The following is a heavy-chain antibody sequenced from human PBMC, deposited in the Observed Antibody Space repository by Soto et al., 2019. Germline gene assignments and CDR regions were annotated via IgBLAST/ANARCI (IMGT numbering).Heavy chain of an antibody. CDR2: INHSGST. D-gene: IGHD3-3*01. J-gene: IGHJ4*02. V-gene: IGHV4-34*01. CDR3: ARSWNYDFWSGYRIPHYFDY. Sequence: SETLSLTCAVYCGSFSGYYWSWIRQPPGKGLEWIGEINHSGSTNYNPSLKSRVTISVDTSKNQFSLKLSSVTAADTAVYYCARSWNYDFWSGYRIPHYFDYWGQGPLVTV. CDR1: CGSFSGYY.